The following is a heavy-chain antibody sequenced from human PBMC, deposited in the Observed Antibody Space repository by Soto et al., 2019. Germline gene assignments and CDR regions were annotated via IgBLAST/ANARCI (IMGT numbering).Heavy chain of an antibody. CDR2: IYYSGST. V-gene: IGHV4-39*01. Sequence: PSETLSLTCTVSGGSISSSSYYWGWIRQPPGKGLEWIGSIYYSGSTYYNPSLKSRVTISVDTSKNQFSLKLSSVTAADTAVYYCARQTCQHLAPNAFDILAQGTTVTVSS. CDR1: GGSISSSSYY. D-gene: IGHD2-21*01. J-gene: IGHJ3*02. CDR3: ARQTCQHLAPNAFDI.